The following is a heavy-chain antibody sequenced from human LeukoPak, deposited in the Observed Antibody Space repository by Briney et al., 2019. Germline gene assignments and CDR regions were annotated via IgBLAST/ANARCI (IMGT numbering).Heavy chain of an antibody. V-gene: IGHV6-1*01. CDR2: TYSRSQWYN. CDR3: ARPISAYFDY. J-gene: IGHJ4*02. CDR1: GDSVSTNSAA. Sequence: SQTLSLTCAISGDSVSTNSAAWNWIRQSPSRGLEWLGRTYSRSQWYNDYAVSVKSRIIINPNTSRNQFSLQLNSVTPEDTAVYSCARPISAYFDYWGQGTLVTVSS.